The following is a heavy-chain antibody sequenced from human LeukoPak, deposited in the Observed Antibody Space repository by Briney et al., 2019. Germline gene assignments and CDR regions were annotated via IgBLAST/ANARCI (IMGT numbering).Heavy chain of an antibody. D-gene: IGHD5-24*01. V-gene: IGHV3-23*01. Sequence: GSLRPSCCASGFNFCRFSLRLGRQASGKGLEWVSAVSGSGDNTYYADSVKGRFTISRDNSKNTLYLQMNSLRAEDTAVYYCAKDRGYWGQGTLVTVSS. J-gene: IGHJ4*02. CDR3: AKDRGY. CDR2: VSGSGDNT. CDR1: GFNFCRFS.